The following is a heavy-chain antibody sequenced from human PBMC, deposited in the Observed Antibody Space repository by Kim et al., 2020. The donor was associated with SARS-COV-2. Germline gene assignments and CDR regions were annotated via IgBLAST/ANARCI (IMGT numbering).Heavy chain of an antibody. V-gene: IGHV3-7*01. CDR3: AAHSPLHSSGWYYFDY. CDR2: IKQDGSEK. J-gene: IGHJ4*02. D-gene: IGHD6-19*01. CDR1: GFTFSSYW. Sequence: GGSLRLSCAASGFTFSSYWMSWVRQAPGKGLEWVANIKQDGSEKYYVDSVKGRFTISRDNAKNSLYLQMNSLRAEDTAVYYCAAHSPLHSSGWYYFDYWGQGTLVTVSS.